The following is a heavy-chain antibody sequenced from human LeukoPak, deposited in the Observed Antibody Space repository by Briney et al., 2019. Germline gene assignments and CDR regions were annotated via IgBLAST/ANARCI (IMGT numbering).Heavy chain of an antibody. CDR3: ARTLSRYCSSTSCSRRWFDP. V-gene: IGHV4-34*01. CDR1: GVSFSGYY. Sequence: SETLSLTCAVYGVSFSGYYWSWIRQPPGKGLEWIGEINHSGSTNYNTSLKSRVTISVDTSKNQFSLKLSSVTAADTAVYYCARTLSRYCSSTSCSRRWFDPWGQGTLVTVSS. CDR2: INHSGST. D-gene: IGHD2-2*01. J-gene: IGHJ5*02.